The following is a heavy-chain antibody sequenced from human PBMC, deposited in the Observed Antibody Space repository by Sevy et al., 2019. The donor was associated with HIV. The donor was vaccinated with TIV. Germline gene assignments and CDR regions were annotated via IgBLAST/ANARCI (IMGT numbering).Heavy chain of an antibody. D-gene: IGHD4-17*01. J-gene: IGHJ4*02. V-gene: IGHV3-48*03. CDR2: ISNSGSAK. CDR3: ARDLPPSATTVAHFDY. Sequence: GGSLRLSCTASGFPFGSYEMNWVRQAPGKGLEWVSYISNSGSAKNYSDSGRGRLTISRDNAKNSLYLQMNSLRAEDTAFYYCARDLPPSATTVAHFDYWGRGTLVTVSS. CDR1: GFPFGSYE.